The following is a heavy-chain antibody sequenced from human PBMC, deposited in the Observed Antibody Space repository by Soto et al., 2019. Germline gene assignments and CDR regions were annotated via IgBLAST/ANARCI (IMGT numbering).Heavy chain of an antibody. CDR3: ARVETNYYYYGMDV. CDR1: GYTFTSYG. J-gene: IGHJ6*02. CDR2: ISAYNGNT. V-gene: IGHV1-18*04. D-gene: IGHD1-1*01. Sequence: ASVKVSCKASGYTFTSYGISWVRQAPGQGLEWMGWISAYNGNTNYAQKLQGRVTMTTDTSTSTAYMELRSLRSDDTAVYYCARVETNYYYYGMDVWGQGTTVTVSS.